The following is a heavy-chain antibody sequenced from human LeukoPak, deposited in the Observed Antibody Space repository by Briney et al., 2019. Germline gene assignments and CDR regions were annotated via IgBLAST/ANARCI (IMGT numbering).Heavy chain of an antibody. CDR3: ARDFPGYSSGWPSWFDY. J-gene: IGHJ4*02. Sequence: PSETLSLTCTVSGGSTSSYYWSWIRQPAGKGLEWIGRIYTSGSTNYNPSLKSRVTISVDKSKNQFSLKLSSVTAADTAVYYCARDFPGYSSGWPSWFDYWGKGTLVTVSS. CDR1: GGSTSSYY. D-gene: IGHD6-19*01. V-gene: IGHV4-4*07. CDR2: IYTSGST.